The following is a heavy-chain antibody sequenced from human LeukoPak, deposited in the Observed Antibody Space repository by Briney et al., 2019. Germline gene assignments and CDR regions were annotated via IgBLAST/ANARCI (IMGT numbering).Heavy chain of an antibody. CDR3: AKDALIPFVLRFLEWSTTYFDY. CDR2: ISYDGSNK. J-gene: IGHJ4*02. CDR1: GFTFSSYA. V-gene: IGHV3-30-3*01. Sequence: GRSLRLSCAASGFTFSSYAMHWVRQAPGKGLEWVAVISYDGSNKYYADSVKGRFTISRDNSKNTLYLQMNSLRAEDTAVYYCAKDALIPFVLRFLEWSTTYFDYWGQGTLVTVSS. D-gene: IGHD3-3*01.